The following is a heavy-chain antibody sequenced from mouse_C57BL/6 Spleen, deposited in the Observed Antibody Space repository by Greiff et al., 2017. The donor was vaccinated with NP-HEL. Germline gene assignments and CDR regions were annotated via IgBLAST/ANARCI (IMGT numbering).Heavy chain of an antibody. D-gene: IGHD2-2*01. CDR2: IDPSDSYT. CDR1: GYTFTGYW. V-gene: IGHV1-69*01. Sequence: QVQLQQPGAELVMPGASVKLSCKASGYTFTGYWMHWVKQRPGQGLEWIGEIDPSDSYTNYNQKFKGKSTLTVDKSSSTAYMQLSSLTSEDSAVYYCARRGDGYDGGWFAYWGQGTLVTVSA. J-gene: IGHJ3*01. CDR3: ARRGDGYDGGWFAY.